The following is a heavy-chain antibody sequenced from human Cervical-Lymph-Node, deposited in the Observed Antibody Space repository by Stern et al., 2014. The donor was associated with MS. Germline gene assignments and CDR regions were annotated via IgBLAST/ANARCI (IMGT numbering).Heavy chain of an antibody. Sequence: QVQLQESGPGLVKPSETLSLKCSVSGVSSMSFYYWNWIRQPPGQGLEWIGYVHHSGSTNYNPSLRSRVTISVDTSKTQFYLDLRSVTAADTAVYYCARDPNGDNGLDVWGQGTTVTVSS. CDR1: GVSSMSFYY. CDR3: ARDPNGDNGLDV. CDR2: VHHSGST. J-gene: IGHJ6*02. V-gene: IGHV4-59*01. D-gene: IGHD7-27*01.